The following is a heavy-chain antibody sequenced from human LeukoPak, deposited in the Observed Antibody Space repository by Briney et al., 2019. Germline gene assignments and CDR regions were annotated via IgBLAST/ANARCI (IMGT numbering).Heavy chain of an antibody. V-gene: IGHV3-53*04. D-gene: IGHD3-22*01. Sequence: GGSLRLSCAPSGFTVSSNYMSWGRQAPGRGLEWVSVIYSGGSAYYADSVKGRFTISRHNSKNTLYLQMNSLRAEDTAVYYCASSRADDSSGYLASDYYYGMDVWGQGTTVTVSS. CDR3: ASSRADDSSGYLASDYYYGMDV. CDR2: IYSGGSA. CDR1: GFTVSSNY. J-gene: IGHJ6*02.